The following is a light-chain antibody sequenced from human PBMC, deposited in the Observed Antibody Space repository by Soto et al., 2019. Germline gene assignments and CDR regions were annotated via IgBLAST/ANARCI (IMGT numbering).Light chain of an antibody. Sequence: QSVLTQPASVSGSPGQSITISCTGTSSDVRIYKYVSWYQQYPGKAPKLMIYEVSNRPSGVSNRFSGSKSGNTASLTISGLQAEDEADYYCSSYSSSSTPVVFGGGTKLTVL. V-gene: IGLV2-14*01. J-gene: IGLJ2*01. CDR3: SSYSSSSTPVV. CDR2: EVS. CDR1: SSDVRIYKY.